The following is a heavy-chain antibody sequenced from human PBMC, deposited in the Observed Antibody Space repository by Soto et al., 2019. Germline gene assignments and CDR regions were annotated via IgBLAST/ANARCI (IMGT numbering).Heavy chain of an antibody. CDR3: ARSRYCGVSQCYSSDH. CDR2: MNPNSGNT. Sequence: GASVKVSCKASGYTFTSYDINCVRQATGQGLEWMGWMNPNSGNTGYAQKFQGRVTMTRNTSISTAYMELSSLKASDTAVYYCARSRYCGVSQCYSSDHWGQGTLVTVSS. V-gene: IGHV1-8*01. CDR1: GYTFTSYD. D-gene: IGHD2-15*01. J-gene: IGHJ4*02.